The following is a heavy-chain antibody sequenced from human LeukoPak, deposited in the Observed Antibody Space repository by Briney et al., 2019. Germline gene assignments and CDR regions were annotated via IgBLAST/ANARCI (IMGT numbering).Heavy chain of an antibody. CDR2: ISPSGDTP. CDR1: GFTFSSYA. J-gene: IGHJ5*02. D-gene: IGHD2-2*01. CDR3: AKLPREYCSSASCPNWFDT. Sequence: GGSLRLSCAASGFTFSSYAMTWARQAPGKGLEWVSGISPSGDTPYYADSVKGRFTISRDNSKNTLYLQMNSLRAEDTAVYYCAKLPREYCSSASCPNWFDTWGQGILVTVSS. V-gene: IGHV3-23*01.